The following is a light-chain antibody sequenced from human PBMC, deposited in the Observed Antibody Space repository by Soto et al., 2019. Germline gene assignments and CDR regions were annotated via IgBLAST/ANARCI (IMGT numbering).Light chain of an antibody. V-gene: IGLV2-14*03. CDR3: SSYSNSTTRV. J-gene: IGLJ2*01. Sequence: QSVLTQPASVSGSPGQSITISCTGNSSDVGGYNYVSWYQQHPGKAPKLMIYDVSYRPSGVSNRFSGSKSGDTASLTISGLQAEDEADYYCSSYSNSTTRVFGGGTKLTVL. CDR2: DVS. CDR1: SSDVGGYNY.